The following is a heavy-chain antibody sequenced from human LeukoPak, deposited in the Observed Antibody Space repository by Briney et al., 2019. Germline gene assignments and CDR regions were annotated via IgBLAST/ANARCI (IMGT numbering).Heavy chain of an antibody. CDR2: IYYSGST. J-gene: IGHJ4*02. Sequence: PSETLSLTCTVSGDSISSDNYYWNWIRQPPGKGLEWIGYIYYSGSTYYNPSLKSRITISVDTSKNQFSLKLSSATAADTAVYYCARAPYSSSSARHIDYWGQGTLITVSS. D-gene: IGHD6-6*01. V-gene: IGHV4-30-4*01. CDR1: GDSISSDNYY. CDR3: ARAPYSSSSARHIDY.